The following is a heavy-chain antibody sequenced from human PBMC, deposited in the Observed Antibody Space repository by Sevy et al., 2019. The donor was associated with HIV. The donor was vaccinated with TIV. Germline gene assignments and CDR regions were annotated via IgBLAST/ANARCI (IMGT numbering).Heavy chain of an antibody. CDR2: INPSSGGT. CDR1: GYTFIGYY. J-gene: IGHJ5*02. D-gene: IGHD6-19*01. V-gene: IGHV1-2*06. Sequence: ASVKVSCKASGYTFIGYYIHWLRQAPGQGLEWIGRINPSSGGTKYTQKLQGRVTVTTDMSVSTAYMELSGLRSDDTAMYYCAGQTSGWYDWFDPWGQGTLVTVSS. CDR3: AGQTSGWYDWFDP.